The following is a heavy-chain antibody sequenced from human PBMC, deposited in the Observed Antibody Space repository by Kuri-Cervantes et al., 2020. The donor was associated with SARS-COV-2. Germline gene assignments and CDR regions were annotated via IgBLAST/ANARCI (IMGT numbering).Heavy chain of an antibody. V-gene: IGHV4-39*07. CDR3: ARLGDSSGYYYVGWFDP. D-gene: IGHD3-22*01. CDR1: GGSISSSSYY. CDR2: IYYSGST. J-gene: IGHJ5*02. Sequence: SETLSLTCTVSGGSISSSSYYWGWIRQPPGKGLEWIGSIYYSGSTYYNLSLKSRVTMSVDTSKNQFSLKLSSVTAADTAVYYCARLGDSSGYYYVGWFDPWGQGTRVTVSS.